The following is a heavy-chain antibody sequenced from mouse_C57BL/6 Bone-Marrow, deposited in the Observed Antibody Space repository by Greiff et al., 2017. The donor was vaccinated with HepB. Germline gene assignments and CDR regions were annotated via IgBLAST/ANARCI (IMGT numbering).Heavy chain of an antibody. CDR3: ARPRWLLPLYYAMDY. V-gene: IGHV1-53*01. CDR2: INPSNGGT. Sequence: VQLQQPGTELVKPGASVKLSCKASGYTFTSYWMHWVKQRPGQGLEWIGNINPSNGGTNYNEKFKSKATLTVDKSSSTAYMQLSSLTSEDSAVYYCARPRWLLPLYYAMDYWGQGTSGTVSS. D-gene: IGHD2-3*01. CDR1: GYTFTSYW. J-gene: IGHJ4*01.